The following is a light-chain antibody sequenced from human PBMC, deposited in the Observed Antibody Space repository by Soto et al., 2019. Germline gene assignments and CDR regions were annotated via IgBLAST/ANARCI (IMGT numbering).Light chain of an antibody. CDR3: HPFGSTLWT. CDR1: QSISSSY. J-gene: IGKJ1*01. V-gene: IGKV3-20*01. Sequence: EIVLTQSPGTLSLSPGDRAALSCRTSQSISSSYLAWYQQKPGQAPRLLIYGASNRAAGIPERFSGGGSGTDFTLTISRLEHEDFEVYYCHPFGSTLWTLGQGTKVDIK. CDR2: GAS.